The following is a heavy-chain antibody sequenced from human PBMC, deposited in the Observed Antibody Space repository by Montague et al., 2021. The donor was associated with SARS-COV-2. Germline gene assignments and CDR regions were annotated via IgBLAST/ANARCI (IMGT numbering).Heavy chain of an antibody. CDR1: GYWNSGSNW. CDR2: SYYSGST. V-gene: IGHV4-28*01. Sequence: SETLSLTCARSGYWNSGSNWWSWSRKPPEKGMAWVGYSYYSGSTYYNPSLKSRVTMSVDTSKNQFSLKLSSVTAVDTAVYYCATGFSGYSSSWFDKPLLEVEHAGPEFDYWGQGTLVTVSS. CDR3: ATGFSGYSSSWFDKPLLEVEHAGPEFDY. D-gene: IGHD6-13*01. J-gene: IGHJ4*02.